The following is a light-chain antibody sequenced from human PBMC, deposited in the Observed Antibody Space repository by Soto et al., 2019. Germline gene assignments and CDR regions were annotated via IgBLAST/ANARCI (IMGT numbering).Light chain of an antibody. CDR2: GAS. CDR1: QSVSSSY. Sequence: EIVLTRSPGTLSLSPGERATLSCRASQSVSSSYLAWYQQKSGQAPRLLIYGASSRATGIPDRFSGSGSGTDFTLTISRLEPEDFAVYYCQQYGSSRFTFGPGTKVDIK. V-gene: IGKV3-20*01. CDR3: QQYGSSRFT. J-gene: IGKJ3*01.